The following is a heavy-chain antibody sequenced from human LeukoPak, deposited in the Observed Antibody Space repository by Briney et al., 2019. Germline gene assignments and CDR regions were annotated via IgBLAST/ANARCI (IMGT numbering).Heavy chain of an antibody. V-gene: IGHV3-21*01. CDR2: ISSSSSYI. J-gene: IGHJ4*02. Sequence: PGGSLRLSCAASGFTFSTYSMYWVRQAPGKGLEWVSSISSSSSYIYYADSVKGRFTISRDNAKNSLYLQMNSLRAEDTAVYYCARYVWNDGGVYFDYMGQGTLVTVSS. CDR3: ARYVWNDGGVYFDY. CDR1: GFTFSTYS. D-gene: IGHD1-1*01.